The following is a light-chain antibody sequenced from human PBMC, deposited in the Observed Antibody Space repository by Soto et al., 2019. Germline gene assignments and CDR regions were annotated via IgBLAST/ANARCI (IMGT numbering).Light chain of an antibody. J-gene: IGLJ3*02. Sequence: QSVLTQPPSVSAAPGRKVTISCSGSNSNIGANSVSWYQHLPGTAPKVVIYDDDKRPSGIPDRFSGSKSGTSATLDITGLQIGDEADYYCGTWHSTLSVEWVFGGGTK. CDR1: NSNIGANS. V-gene: IGLV1-51*01. CDR2: DDD. CDR3: GTWHSTLSVEWV.